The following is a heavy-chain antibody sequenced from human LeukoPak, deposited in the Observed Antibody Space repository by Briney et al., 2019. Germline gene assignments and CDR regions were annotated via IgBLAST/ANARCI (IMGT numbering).Heavy chain of an antibody. V-gene: IGHV3-30*18. CDR3: AKEQGIQLWLRYTFDI. CDR2: ISCDGSNK. D-gene: IGHD5-18*01. Sequence: PGGSLTLLCTASGHTLSRHGMLGLRQAPGKGLEWLAVISCDGSNKYYADSVKGRFTISRDNSKTTLYLQRNSLRAEDRAVYYCAKEQGIQLWLRYTFDIWGQGTMVTVSS. J-gene: IGHJ3*02. CDR1: GHTLSRHG.